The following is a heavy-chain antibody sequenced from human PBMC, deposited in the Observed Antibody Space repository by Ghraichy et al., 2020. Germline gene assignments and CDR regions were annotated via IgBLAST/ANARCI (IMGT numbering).Heavy chain of an antibody. CDR2: ISSSGSTI. V-gene: IGHV3-48*03. J-gene: IGHJ3*02. D-gene: IGHD4-23*01. CDR3: ARDRSDYGGNGRAFDI. CDR1: GFTFSSYE. Sequence: GESLNISCAASGFTFSSYEMNWVRQAPGKGLEWVSYISSSGSTIYYADSVKGRFTISRDNAKNSLYLQMNSLRAEDTAVYYCARDRSDYGGNGRAFDIWGQGTMVTVSS.